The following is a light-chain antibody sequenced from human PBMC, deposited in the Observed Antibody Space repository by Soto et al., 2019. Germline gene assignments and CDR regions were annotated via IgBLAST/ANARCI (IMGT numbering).Light chain of an antibody. Sequence: EIVMTQSPAPLSVSPGERATLSCRAIQSVSSNLAWYQQKPGQAPRLLIYDASNRATGIPARFSGSGSGTDFTLTISSTEPEDFAVYYCQQRSHWPPITFGQGTRLENK. V-gene: IGKV3-11*01. CDR1: QSVSSN. CDR2: DAS. J-gene: IGKJ5*01. CDR3: QQRSHWPPIT.